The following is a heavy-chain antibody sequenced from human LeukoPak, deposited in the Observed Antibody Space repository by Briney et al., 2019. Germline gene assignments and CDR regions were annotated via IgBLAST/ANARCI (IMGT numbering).Heavy chain of an antibody. Sequence: PSETLSLTCAVYGGSFSGHFWTWIGQPPGKGLEWIGEVNHSGSTTYNPSLNNRVTISVDTSKNQFSLKLTSVTAADTAVYYCASPRYGSGRLDSWGQGTLVTVSS. CDR1: GGSFSGHF. D-gene: IGHD3-10*01. J-gene: IGHJ4*02. V-gene: IGHV4-34*01. CDR3: ASPRYGSGRLDS. CDR2: VNHSGST.